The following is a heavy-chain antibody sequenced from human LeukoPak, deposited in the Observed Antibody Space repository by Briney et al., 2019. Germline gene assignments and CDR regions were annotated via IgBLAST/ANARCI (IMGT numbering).Heavy chain of an antibody. CDR2: IYPGDSDT. CDR3: ASLGGYCSSTSCYGFDP. D-gene: IGHD2-2*01. J-gene: IGHJ5*02. Sequence: GESLKISCKGSGYSFTSYWIGWVRQMPGKGLEWMGIIYPGDSDTRYSPSFQGQVTISADKSISTAYLQWSSLKASDTAMYYCASLGGYCSSTSCYGFDPWGQGTLVTVSS. V-gene: IGHV5-51*01. CDR1: GYSFTSYW.